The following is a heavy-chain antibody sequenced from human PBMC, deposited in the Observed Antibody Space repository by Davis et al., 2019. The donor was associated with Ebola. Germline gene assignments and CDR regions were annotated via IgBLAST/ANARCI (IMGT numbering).Heavy chain of an antibody. CDR3: ARFTDILTLYYYGMDV. V-gene: IGHV3-74*01. D-gene: IGHD3-9*01. CDR2: INSDGSST. J-gene: IGHJ6*02. Sequence: HTGGSLRLSCAASGFTFSSYWMHWVRQAPGKGLVWVSRINSDGSSTSYADSVKGRFTISRDNAKNTLYLQMNSLRAEDTAVYYCARFTDILTLYYYGMDVWGQGTTVTVSS. CDR1: GFTFSSYW.